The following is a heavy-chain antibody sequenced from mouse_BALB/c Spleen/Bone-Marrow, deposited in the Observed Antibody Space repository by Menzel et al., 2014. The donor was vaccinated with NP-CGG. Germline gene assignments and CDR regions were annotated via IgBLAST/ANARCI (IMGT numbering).Heavy chain of an antibody. CDR1: GFNIKDTY. CDR2: IDPANGNT. D-gene: IGHD1-1*01. J-gene: IGHJ3*01. V-gene: IGHV14-3*02. CDR3: ANYYYGSSLFAY. Sequence: DVKLQESGAELVKPGASVKLSCTASGFNIKDTYMHWVKQRPEQGLEWIGRIDPANGNTKYDPKFQGKATITADTSSNTAYLQLSGLTSEDTAVYYCANYYYGSSLFAYWGQGTLVTVSA.